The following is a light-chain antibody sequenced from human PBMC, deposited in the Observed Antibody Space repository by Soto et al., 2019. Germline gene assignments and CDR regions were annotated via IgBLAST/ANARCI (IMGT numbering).Light chain of an antibody. CDR3: LQYDSVPLT. V-gene: IGKV4-1*01. Sequence: DIVMTQSPDSLAVSLGERATINCKSSQSVLYSSNNKNYLTWYQQKPGQPPKLLIAWASTRESGVPDRFRGSGYGTDFTLTISSLQAEDVDVYYCLQYDSVPLTFGGGTKVEI. CDR2: WAS. J-gene: IGKJ4*02. CDR1: QSVLYSSNNKNY.